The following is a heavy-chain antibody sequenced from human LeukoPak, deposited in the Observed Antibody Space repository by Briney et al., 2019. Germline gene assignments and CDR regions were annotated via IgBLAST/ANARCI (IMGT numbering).Heavy chain of an antibody. J-gene: IGHJ3*02. Sequence: PSETLSLTCTVSGGSISSGGYYWSWIRQHPGKGLEWIGYIYYSGSTYYNPSLKSRVTISVDTPKNQFSLKLSSVTAADTAVYYCARDSLSAGSRFAFDIWGQGTMVTVSS. V-gene: IGHV4-31*03. CDR2: IYYSGST. CDR3: ARDSLSAGSRFAFDI. D-gene: IGHD2-2*01. CDR1: GGSISSGGYY.